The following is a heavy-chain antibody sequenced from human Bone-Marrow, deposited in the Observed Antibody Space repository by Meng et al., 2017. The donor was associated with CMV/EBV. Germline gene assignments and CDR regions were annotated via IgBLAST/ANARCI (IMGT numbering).Heavy chain of an antibody. CDR1: GGSFSGYY. CDR2: INHSGST. J-gene: IGHJ4*02. D-gene: IGHD6-19*01. Sequence: GSLRLSCAVYGGSFSGYYWSWSRQPPGKGLEWIGGINHSGSTNYNPSLKSRVTISVDPSKNQFSLQLNSVTPEDTAVYYWTRTSAGWYSDHWGQGTLVTVYS. V-gene: IGHV4-34*01. CDR3: TRTSAGWYSDH.